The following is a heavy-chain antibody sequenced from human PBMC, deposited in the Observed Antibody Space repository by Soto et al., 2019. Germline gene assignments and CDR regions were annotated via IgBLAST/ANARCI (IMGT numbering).Heavy chain of an antibody. CDR2: MNPNSGNT. D-gene: IGHD4-17*01. J-gene: IGHJ4*02. V-gene: IGHV1-8*01. Sequence: QVQLVQSGAEVKKPGASVKVSCKASGYTFTSYDINWVRQAPGQGLEWMGWMNPNSGNTGYAQKFQGRVTMTRNTSIITTSVELSSRRSKDAAGYFCASTLDGDYADCWGQGTLVTVSS. CDR1: GYTFTSYD. CDR3: ASTLDGDYADC.